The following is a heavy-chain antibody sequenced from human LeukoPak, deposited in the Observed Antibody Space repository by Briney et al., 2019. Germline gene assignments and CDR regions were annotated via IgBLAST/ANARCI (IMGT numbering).Heavy chain of an antibody. CDR1: LEALAIHS. Sequence: PGRTPRLSPALSLEALAIHSMQSVRHAPHKGLERVAVIWYGGSNKEYADSVKGRFTISRDNSKNSLHWRMNSLRAEDTAVYYCARARNNYDSRGFAALDYWGQGTLVTVSS. CDR2: IWYGGSNK. V-gene: IGHV3-33*01. J-gene: IGHJ4*02. CDR3: ARARNNYDSRGFAALDY. D-gene: IGHD3-22*01.